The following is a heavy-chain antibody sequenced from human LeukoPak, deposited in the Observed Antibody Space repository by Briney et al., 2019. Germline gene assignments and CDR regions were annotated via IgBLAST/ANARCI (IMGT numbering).Heavy chain of an antibody. D-gene: IGHD2-15*01. CDR3: ARSNPILGYCSGGSCYLLDY. Sequence: PSETLSLTCAVYGGSFSGYYWSWIRQPPGKGLEWIGEINHSGSTNYNPSLKGRVTISVDTSKNQFSLKLSSVTAADTAVYYCARSNPILGYCSGGSCYLLDYWGQGTLVTVSS. V-gene: IGHV4-34*01. CDR1: GGSFSGYY. J-gene: IGHJ4*02. CDR2: INHSGST.